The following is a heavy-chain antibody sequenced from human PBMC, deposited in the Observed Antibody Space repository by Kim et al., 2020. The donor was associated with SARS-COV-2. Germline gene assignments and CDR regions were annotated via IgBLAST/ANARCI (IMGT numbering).Heavy chain of an antibody. V-gene: IGHV1-3*01. CDR1: GYTFTSYA. Sequence: ASVKVSCKASGYTFTSYAMHWVRQAPGQRLEWMGWINAGNGNTKYSQKFQGRVTITRDTSASTAYMELSSLRSEDTAVYYCAGHLLWFGELLGDAFDIWGQGTMVTVSS. CDR3: AGHLLWFGELLGDAFDI. D-gene: IGHD3-10*01. J-gene: IGHJ3*02. CDR2: INAGNGNT.